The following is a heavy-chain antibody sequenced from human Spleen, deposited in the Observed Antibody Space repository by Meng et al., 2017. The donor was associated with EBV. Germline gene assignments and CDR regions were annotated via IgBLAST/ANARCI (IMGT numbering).Heavy chain of an antibody. J-gene: IGHJ4*02. Sequence: QGQLVESGXGGVQPGXSRRLSCAASGFTFSNSDMHWVRQAPGKGVEWVAVISNDGSNKYYSDSVKGRFTISRDNSEDTLYLQVNSLRGEDTAVYYCARVYSGSWYYFDYWGQGTLGTVAS. V-gene: IGHV3-30-3*01. CDR2: ISNDGSNK. CDR1: GFTFSNSD. CDR3: ARVYSGSWYYFDY. D-gene: IGHD6-13*01.